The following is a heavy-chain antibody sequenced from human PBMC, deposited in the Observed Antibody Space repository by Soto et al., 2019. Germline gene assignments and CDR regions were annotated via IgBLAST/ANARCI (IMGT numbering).Heavy chain of an antibody. CDR3: ARVIPGVEAWFDP. CDR2: ISAYTDTP. J-gene: IGHJ5*02. D-gene: IGHD2-2*01. V-gene: IGHV1-18*01. CDR1: GYTFTNFG. Sequence: ASVKVSCKASGYTFTNFGVAWVRRAPGRGLEWMGWISAYTDTPNYAQKFQGGVTMTIDTSTSTAYMDLRSLTSDDTAVYYCARVIPGVEAWFDPWGQGTLVTVSS.